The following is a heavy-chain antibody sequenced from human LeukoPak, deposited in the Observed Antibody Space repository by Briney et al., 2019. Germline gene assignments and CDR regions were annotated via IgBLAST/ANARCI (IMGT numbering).Heavy chain of an antibody. J-gene: IGHJ3*02. Sequence: SETLSLTCTVSGGSISSYYWSWIRQPPGKGLEWIGYIYYSGSTNYNPSLKSRVTISVDTSKNQFSLKLSSVTAADTAVYYCARDPTFYDSSGDAFDIWGQGTMVTVSS. V-gene: IGHV4-59*01. CDR3: ARDPTFYDSSGDAFDI. D-gene: IGHD3-22*01. CDR2: IYYSGST. CDR1: GGSISSYY.